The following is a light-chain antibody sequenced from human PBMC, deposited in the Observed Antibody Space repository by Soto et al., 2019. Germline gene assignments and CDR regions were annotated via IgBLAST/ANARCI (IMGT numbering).Light chain of an antibody. CDR2: NAA. Sequence: DIQMTQSPSSLSASIGDRVTITCQASHDVSHFVSWYQQTPGKAPKLLIYNAATLATGVPSRFSGNGSETQFTLTITGLQPEDIATYYCQQYDNRPPLTFGGGTKVEIK. CDR3: QQYDNRPPLT. V-gene: IGKV1-33*01. J-gene: IGKJ4*01. CDR1: HDVSHF.